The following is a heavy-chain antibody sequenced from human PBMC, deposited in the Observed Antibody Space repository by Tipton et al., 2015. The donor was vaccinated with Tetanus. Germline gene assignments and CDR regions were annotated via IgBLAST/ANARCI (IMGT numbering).Heavy chain of an antibody. J-gene: IGHJ5*02. CDR1: GFDVSSNY. V-gene: IGHV3-53*01. CDR2: IYSDGRT. CDR3: VRDPGHGSGTEYDP. D-gene: IGHD3-10*01. Sequence: SLRLSCAASGFDVSSNYMSWVRQAPGKGLEWVSVIYSDGRTYYADSVKSRFTISRDNSKNTLYLQMNSLRAEDTAMYYCVRDPGHGSGTEYDPWGQGTLVTVSS.